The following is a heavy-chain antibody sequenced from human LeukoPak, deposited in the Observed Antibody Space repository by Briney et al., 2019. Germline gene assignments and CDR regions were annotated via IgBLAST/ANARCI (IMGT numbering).Heavy chain of an antibody. Sequence: GGSLRLSCAASGFTFSDYYMSWIRQAPGKGLEWVSYISSSGSTIYYTDSVKGRFTISRDNAKNSLYLQMNSLRAEDTSVYYCARDKTSGGAFDIWGQGTMVTVSS. CDR3: ARDKTSGGAFDI. V-gene: IGHV3-11*04. D-gene: IGHD3-10*01. CDR2: ISSSGSTI. J-gene: IGHJ3*02. CDR1: GFTFSDYY.